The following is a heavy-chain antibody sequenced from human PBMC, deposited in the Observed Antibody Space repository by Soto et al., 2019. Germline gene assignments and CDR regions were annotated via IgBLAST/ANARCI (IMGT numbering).Heavy chain of an antibody. CDR3: AREQHYDKSGYFRNYLDS. D-gene: IGHD3-22*01. Sequence: ASVKVSCKASGGTFSSHAVNWVRQAPGQGLEWMGGIIPLSGRINYAQKFQHRITITADESTTAAYMDLTNLRSDDTAIYYCAREQHYDKSGYFRNYLDSWGQGTLVTVYS. V-gene: IGHV1-69*13. CDR1: GGTFSSHA. J-gene: IGHJ4*02. CDR2: IIPLSGRI.